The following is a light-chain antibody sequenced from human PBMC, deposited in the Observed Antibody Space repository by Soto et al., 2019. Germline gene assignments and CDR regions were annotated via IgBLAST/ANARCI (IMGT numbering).Light chain of an antibody. CDR1: RSVTNNY. CDR3: QQYGSSPQT. Sequence: EIVLTQSPGTLSLFPGVRATLSCRASRSVTNNYLAWHQQKPGQTPRLLIYGASSRATGIPDRFSGSGSGTDFTLTISRLEPEDFAVYYCQQYGSSPQTFGQGTKVDI. V-gene: IGKV3-20*01. CDR2: GAS. J-gene: IGKJ1*01.